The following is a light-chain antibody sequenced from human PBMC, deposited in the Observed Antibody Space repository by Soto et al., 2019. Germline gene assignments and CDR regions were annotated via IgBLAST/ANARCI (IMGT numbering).Light chain of an antibody. CDR3: QQRSDWPPYT. J-gene: IGKJ2*01. CDR2: DAS. Sequence: EIVLTQSPATLSLSPGERATLSCRASQSVSRYLAWYQQKPGQAPRLLIFDASNRATGIPARFSGSGSGTDFTLTINSLEPEDFAVYYCQQRSDWPPYTFVQGTRL. V-gene: IGKV3-11*01. CDR1: QSVSRY.